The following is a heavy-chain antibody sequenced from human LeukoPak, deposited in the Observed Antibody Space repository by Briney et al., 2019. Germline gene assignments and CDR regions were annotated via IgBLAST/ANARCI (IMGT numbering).Heavy chain of an antibody. D-gene: IGHD3-10*01. J-gene: IGHJ4*02. CDR2: ISRSGSTI. V-gene: IGHV3-48*03. Sequence: GGSLRLSCAASGFTFSSYEMNWVRQAQEKGREWVSYISRSGSTIYYTDSVQDHFTITRDNGKNSLYLQMNSLRGEDTPVYYCARTTYGSGNPYFDHWGQGTLVTVSS. CDR3: ARTTYGSGNPYFDH. CDR1: GFTFSSYE.